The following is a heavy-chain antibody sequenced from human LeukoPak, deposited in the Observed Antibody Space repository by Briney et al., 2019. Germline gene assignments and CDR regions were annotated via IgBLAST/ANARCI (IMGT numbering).Heavy chain of an antibody. V-gene: IGHV6-1*01. Sequence: SQTLSLTCAISGDSVSSNSATWTWIRQSPSRGLEWLGRTYYRSKWYNDYAVSVISRITINPDTSKNQFSLQLNSVTPEDTAVYYCASLAVAGLRYDAFDIWGQGTMVTVSS. CDR1: GDSVSSNSAT. J-gene: IGHJ3*02. CDR3: ASLAVAGLRYDAFDI. D-gene: IGHD6-19*01. CDR2: TYYRSKWYN.